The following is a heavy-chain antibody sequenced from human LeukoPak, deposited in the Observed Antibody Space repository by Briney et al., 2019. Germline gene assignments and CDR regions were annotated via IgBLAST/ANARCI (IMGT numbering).Heavy chain of an antibody. CDR1: GFTFSSYS. J-gene: IGHJ4*02. CDR3: AREVYSSGWVDY. D-gene: IGHD6-19*01. Sequence: GGSLRLSCAASGFTFSSYSMNWVRQAPGKGLEWVSSISSSSSYIYYADPVKGRFTISRDNAKNPLYLQMNSLRAEDTAVYYCAREVYSSGWVDYWGQGTLVTVSS. CDR2: ISSSSSYI. V-gene: IGHV3-21*01.